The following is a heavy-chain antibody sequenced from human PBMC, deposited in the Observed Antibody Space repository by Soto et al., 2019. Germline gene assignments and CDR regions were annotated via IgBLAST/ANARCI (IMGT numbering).Heavy chain of an antibody. CDR3: ARRSRRDGYNTLDD. D-gene: IGHD2-21*01. J-gene: IGHJ4*02. Sequence: QVQLVQSGAEVKKPGSSVKVSCKASGGTFSSNAISWVRQAPGQGLEWIGGIIPIFGTANYAQKFQDRVTIIADETTSTAYMELSSLRSEDTAVYFCARRSRRDGYNTLDDWGQGTLVTVSS. CDR1: GGTFSSNA. CDR2: IIPIFGTA. V-gene: IGHV1-69*12.